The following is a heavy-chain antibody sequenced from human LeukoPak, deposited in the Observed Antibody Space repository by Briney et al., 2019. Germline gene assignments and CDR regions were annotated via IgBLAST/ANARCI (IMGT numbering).Heavy chain of an antibody. D-gene: IGHD4-17*01. V-gene: IGHV3-66*01. CDR3: AREEQTTVTTTWHDAFDI. CDR1: GFTVSSNY. J-gene: IGHJ3*02. Sequence: GGSLRLSCAASGFTVSSNYMSWVRQAPGKGLEWVSVIYTNGNTYYADSVKGRFTISRDSSKNMLYLQMNSLRAEDTAVYYCAREEQTTVTTTWHDAFDIWGQGTMVTVSS. CDR2: IYTNGNT.